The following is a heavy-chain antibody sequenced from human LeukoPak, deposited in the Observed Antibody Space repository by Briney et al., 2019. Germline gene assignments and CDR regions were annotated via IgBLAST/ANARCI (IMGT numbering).Heavy chain of an antibody. D-gene: IGHD3-9*01. CDR1: GFTFSNYA. CDR3: AKWGDYDVLTGYYVSDY. V-gene: IGHV3-23*01. J-gene: IGHJ4*02. CDR2: ITGGGSGI. Sequence: GGSLRLSCAAFGFTFSNYAMSWVRQAPGKGLEWVSAITGGGSGIYYADSMKSRFTISRDNSKNTLYLQINSLRAEDTAVYYCAKWGDYDVLTGYYVSDYWGQGTLVTVSS.